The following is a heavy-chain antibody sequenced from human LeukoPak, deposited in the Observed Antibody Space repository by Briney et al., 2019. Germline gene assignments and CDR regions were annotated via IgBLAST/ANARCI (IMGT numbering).Heavy chain of an antibody. CDR2: ISYDGSNK. CDR3: ARTGSYLGAFDI. Sequence: GRSLRPSCAASGFTFSSYAMHWVRQAPGKGLEWVAVISYDGSNKYYADSVKGRFTISRDNSKNTLYLQMNSLRAEDTAVYYCARTGSYLGAFDIWGQGTMVTVSS. V-gene: IGHV3-30*04. CDR1: GFTFSSYA. J-gene: IGHJ3*02. D-gene: IGHD3-10*01.